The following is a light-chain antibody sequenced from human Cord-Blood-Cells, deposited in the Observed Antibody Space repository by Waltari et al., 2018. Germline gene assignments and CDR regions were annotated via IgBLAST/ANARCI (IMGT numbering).Light chain of an antibody. V-gene: IGLV2-14*03. Sequence: QSALTQPASVSGSPGQSLTLSCTGTSSDVGGYNYLSWYQQHPGKAPKLMIYDVSNRPSGVSNRFSGSKSGNAASLTISGLQAEEEADYYCSSYTSSSTWVFGGGTKLTVL. CDR1: SSDVGGYNY. CDR2: DVS. J-gene: IGLJ3*02. CDR3: SSYTSSSTWV.